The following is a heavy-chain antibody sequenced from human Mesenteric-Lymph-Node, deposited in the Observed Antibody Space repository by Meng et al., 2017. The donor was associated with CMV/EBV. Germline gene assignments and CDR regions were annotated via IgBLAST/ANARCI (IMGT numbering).Heavy chain of an antibody. CDR1: GGSISSSSYY. D-gene: IGHD6-13*01. CDR3: ARYYLSSWYWFDP. J-gene: IGHJ5*02. CDR2: IYYSGST. V-gene: IGHV4-31*03. Sequence: SETLSLTCTVSGGSISSSSYYWGWIRQPPGKGLEWIGYIYYSGSTYYNPSLKSRVTISVDTSKNQFSLKLSSVTAADTAVYYCARYYLSSWYWFDPWGQGTLVTVSS.